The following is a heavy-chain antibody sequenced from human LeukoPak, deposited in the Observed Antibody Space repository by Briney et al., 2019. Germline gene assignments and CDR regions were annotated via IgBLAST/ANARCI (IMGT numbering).Heavy chain of an antibody. Sequence: PGGSLRLSCAASGFTFSSYWMHWVRQTPGKGLMWVARIKSDGSTIYADSVQGRFIISRGNAKNMVYLQMNSLRADDTAIYYCTRAITYFYGSVTYDWFDSWGQGTRVTVSS. D-gene: IGHD3-10*01. J-gene: IGHJ5*01. CDR3: TRAITYFYGSVTYDWFDS. CDR2: IKSDGST. V-gene: IGHV3-74*01. CDR1: GFTFSSYW.